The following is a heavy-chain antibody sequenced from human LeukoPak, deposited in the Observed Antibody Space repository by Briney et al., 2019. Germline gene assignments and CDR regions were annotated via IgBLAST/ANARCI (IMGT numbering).Heavy chain of an antibody. V-gene: IGHV4-59*01. CDR1: GGSISSYY. J-gene: IGHJ4*02. CDR3: ARVHTSGWYYFDY. D-gene: IGHD6-19*01. CDR2: IYYSGST. Sequence: SETLSLTCTVSGGSISSYYWSWIRQPPGKGLEWIGYIYYSGSTNYNPSLKSRVTISVDTSKNQFSLKLSSVTAADTAVYYCARVHTSGWYYFDYWGQGTLVTVSS.